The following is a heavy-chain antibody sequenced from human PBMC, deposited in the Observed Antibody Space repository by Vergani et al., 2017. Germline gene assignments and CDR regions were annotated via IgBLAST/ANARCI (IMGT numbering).Heavy chain of an antibody. V-gene: IGHV3-9*01. CDR1: GFTFDDYA. Sequence: EVQLVESGGGLVQPGRSLRLSCAASGFTFDDYAMHWVRQAPGKGLEWVSGISWNSGSIGYADSVKGRFTISRDNAKNSLYLQMNSLRAEDTALYYCARVPGNYYGSGSYYNLGSYYYGMDVWGQGTTVTVSS. CDR3: ARVPGNYYGSGSYYNLGSYYYGMDV. J-gene: IGHJ6*02. CDR2: ISWNSGSI. D-gene: IGHD3-10*01.